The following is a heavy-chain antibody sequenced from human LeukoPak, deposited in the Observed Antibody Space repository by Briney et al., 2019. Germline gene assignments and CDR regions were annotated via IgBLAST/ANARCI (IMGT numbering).Heavy chain of an antibody. CDR3: ARVADTAILVHAFDI. CDR1: GGSISSGGYS. J-gene: IGHJ3*02. V-gene: IGHV4-30-2*01. CDR2: IYHSGST. D-gene: IGHD5-18*01. Sequence: SETLSLTCAVSGGSISSGGYSWSWIRQPPGKGLEWIGYIYHSGSTNYNPSLKSRVTMSVDKSKNQFSLKLSSVTAADTAVYYCARVADTAILVHAFDIWGQGTMVTVSS.